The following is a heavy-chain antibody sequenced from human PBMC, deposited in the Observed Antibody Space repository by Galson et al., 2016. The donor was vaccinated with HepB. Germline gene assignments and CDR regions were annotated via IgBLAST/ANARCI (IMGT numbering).Heavy chain of an antibody. CDR2: VFQSGST. CDR1: GGSISTDAW. J-gene: IGHJ2*01. Sequence: SETLSLTCAVSGGSISTDAWWTWVRLPPGKGLEWIGEVFQSGSTNYNPSLKSRVTISLDKSMNFFSLTLTSVTAADTAVYYCASYRYQVHWYFDLWGRGTPVTVSS. V-gene: IGHV4-4*02. CDR3: ASYRYQVHWYFDL. D-gene: IGHD5-18*01.